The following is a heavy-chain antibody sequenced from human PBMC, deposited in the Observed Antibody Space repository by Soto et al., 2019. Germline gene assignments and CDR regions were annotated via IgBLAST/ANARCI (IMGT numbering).Heavy chain of an antibody. D-gene: IGHD6-19*01. CDR3: ARERSIAVAHITYYGMDV. CDR1: GDSVSSNSAA. Sequence: SQTLSLTCAISGDSVSSNSAAWNWIRQSPSRGLEWLGRTYYRSKWYNDYAVSVKSRVTINPDTSKNQFSLQLNSVTPEDTAVYYCARERSIAVAHITYYGMDVWGQGTTVTVSS. V-gene: IGHV6-1*01. J-gene: IGHJ6*02. CDR2: TYYRSKWYN.